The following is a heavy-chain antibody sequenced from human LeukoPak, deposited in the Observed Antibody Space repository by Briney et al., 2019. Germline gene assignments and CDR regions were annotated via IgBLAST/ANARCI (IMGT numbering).Heavy chain of an antibody. CDR3: LYYYGSGSPPSGHYMDV. Sequence: GGSLRLSRAASGFTFSSYWMHWVRQAPGKGLVWVSRINSDGTGTRYADSVKGRFTISRDNAKNSLYLQMNSLRAEDTAVYYCLYYYGSGSPPSGHYMDVWGKGTTVTISS. D-gene: IGHD3-10*01. V-gene: IGHV3-74*01. CDR1: GFTFSSYW. J-gene: IGHJ6*03. CDR2: INSDGTGT.